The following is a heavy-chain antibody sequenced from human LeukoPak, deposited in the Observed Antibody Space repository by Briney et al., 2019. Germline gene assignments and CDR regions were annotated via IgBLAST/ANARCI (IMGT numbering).Heavy chain of an antibody. V-gene: IGHV5-51*01. CDR1: GYSFTSYW. D-gene: IGHD2-21*02. Sequence: KPGESLKISCKGSGYSFTSYWIGWVRQMPGKGLEWMGIIYPGDSDTRYSPSFQGQVTISADKSISTAYLQWSSLKASDTAMYYCAKTYCGGDCYPYNDYFDYWGQGTLVTVSS. J-gene: IGHJ4*02. CDR2: IYPGDSDT. CDR3: AKTYCGGDCYPYNDYFDY.